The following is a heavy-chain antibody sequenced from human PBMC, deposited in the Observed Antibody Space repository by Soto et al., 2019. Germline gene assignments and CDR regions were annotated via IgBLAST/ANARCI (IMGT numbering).Heavy chain of an antibody. CDR3: AVSKRIAVAGAYFDY. J-gene: IGHJ4*02. V-gene: IGHV1-69*13. Sequence: SVKVSCKASGGTFSSYAISWVRQAPGQGLEWMGGIIPIFGTANYAQKFQGRVTITADESTSTAYMELSSLRSEDAAVYYCAVSKRIAVAGAYFDYWGQGTLVTVSS. CDR1: GGTFSSYA. CDR2: IIPIFGTA. D-gene: IGHD6-19*01.